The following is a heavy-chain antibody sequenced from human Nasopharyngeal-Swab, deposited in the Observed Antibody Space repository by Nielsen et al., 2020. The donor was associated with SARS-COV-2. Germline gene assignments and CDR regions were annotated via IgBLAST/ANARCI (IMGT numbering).Heavy chain of an antibody. Sequence: SETLSLTRAVSCGSISSSNWWSWVRPPPGKGLEWIGEIYHSGSTNYNPSLKSRVTISVDKSKNQFSLKLSSVTAADTAVYYCARVVAAAGWNRGVDYWGQGTLVTVSS. CDR2: IYHSGST. CDR3: ARVVAAAGWNRGVDY. V-gene: IGHV4-4*02. J-gene: IGHJ4*02. CDR1: CGSISSSNW. D-gene: IGHD6-13*01.